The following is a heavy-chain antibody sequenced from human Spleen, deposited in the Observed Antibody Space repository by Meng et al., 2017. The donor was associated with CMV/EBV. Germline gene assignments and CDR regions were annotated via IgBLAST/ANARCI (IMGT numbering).Heavy chain of an antibody. CDR2: INPSGGST. V-gene: IGHV1-46*01. J-gene: IGHJ4*02. CDR1: GYTFTSYY. CDR3: ARAGAALSDFAY. D-gene: IGHD6-6*01. Sequence: ASVKVSCKASGYTFTSYYMHWVRQAPGQGLEWMGIINPSGGSTSSAQKFQGRVTMTRVTSTGTVYMELSSLRSEDTAVYYCARAGAALSDFAYWGQGTLVTVSS.